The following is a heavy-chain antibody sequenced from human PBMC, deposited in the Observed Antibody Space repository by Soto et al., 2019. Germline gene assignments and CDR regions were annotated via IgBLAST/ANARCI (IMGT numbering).Heavy chain of an antibody. V-gene: IGHV3-15*07. D-gene: IGHD3-10*01. Sequence: EVQLVESGGGLVKPGGSLRLSCAASGFTFSNAWMNWVRQAPGKGLEWVGRIKSKTDGGTTDYAAPVTGRFTISTDDSKNTLYLQMHSLKTEDTAVYYWTTSGVRGVINYWGQGTLVTVSS. J-gene: IGHJ4*02. CDR3: TTSGVRGVINY. CDR2: IKSKTDGGTT. CDR1: GFTFSNAW.